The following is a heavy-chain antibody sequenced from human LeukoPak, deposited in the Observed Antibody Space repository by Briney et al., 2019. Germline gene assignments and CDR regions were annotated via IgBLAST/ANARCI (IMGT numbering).Heavy chain of an antibody. CDR1: GYTFTSYG. V-gene: IGHV1-18*01. CDR2: ISAYNGNT. D-gene: IGHD3-22*01. J-gene: IGHJ3*02. CDR3: ARDQTWGIVVVCDAFDI. Sequence: ASVKVSCKASGYTFTSYGISWVRQAPGQGLEWMGWISAYNGNTNYAQKLQGRVTMTTDTSTSTAYMELRSLRSDDTAVYYCARDQTWGIVVVCDAFDIWGQGTMVTVSS.